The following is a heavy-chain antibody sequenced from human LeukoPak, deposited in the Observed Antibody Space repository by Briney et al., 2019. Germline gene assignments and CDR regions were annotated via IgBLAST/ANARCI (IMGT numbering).Heavy chain of an antibody. D-gene: IGHD2-2*01. CDR3: AREGGDCSSTSCSFFDY. V-gene: IGHV1-69*13. Sequence: SVKVSCKASGGTFSSYAISWVRQAPGQGLEWMGGIIPIFGTANYAQKFQGRVTITADESTSTAYMELSSLRSEDTAVYYCAREGGDCSSTSCSFFDYWGQGTLVTVSS. CDR2: IIPIFGTA. CDR1: GGTFSSYA. J-gene: IGHJ4*02.